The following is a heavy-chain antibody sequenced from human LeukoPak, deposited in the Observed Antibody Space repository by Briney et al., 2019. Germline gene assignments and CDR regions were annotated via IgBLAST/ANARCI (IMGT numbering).Heavy chain of an antibody. Sequence: GGSLRLSCAASGFTFSSYAMSWVRQAPGKGLEWVSAISGSGGSTYYADSVKGRFTISRDNSKNTLYLQMNSLRAEDTAVYYCAKDPRVVVVAATLDPGYFQHWGQGTLVTVSS. CDR1: GFTFSSYA. J-gene: IGHJ1*01. CDR2: ISGSGGST. CDR3: AKDPRVVVVAATLDPGYFQH. V-gene: IGHV3-23*01. D-gene: IGHD2-15*01.